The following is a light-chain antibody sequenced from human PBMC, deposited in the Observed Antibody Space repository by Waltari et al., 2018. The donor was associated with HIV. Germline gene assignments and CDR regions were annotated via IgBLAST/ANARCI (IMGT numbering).Light chain of an antibody. J-gene: IGLJ3*02. CDR1: GSDISSYDF. CDR2: SVN. V-gene: IGLV2-14*01. Sequence: QSALTQPASLSGFPGQSITISCTGRGSDISSYDFVSWYRQDPGKAPQLVMYSVNTRPSESSSRFSGLKSGNTASLRISGLQFEDEADYYCSSYTSPNSLLFGGGTKLTV. CDR3: SSYTSPNSLL.